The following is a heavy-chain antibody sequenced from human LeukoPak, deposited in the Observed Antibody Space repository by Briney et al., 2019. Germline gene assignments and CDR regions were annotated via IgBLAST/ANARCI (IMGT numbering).Heavy chain of an antibody. J-gene: IGHJ3*02. CDR2: IIPILGIA. Sequence: SVKVSCKASGGTFSSYAISWVRQAPGQGLEWMGRIIPILGIANYAQTFQGRVTITAEKSTSTAYMELSRLRSEETSVYYCASAGSGSYYSYAFDIWGQGTMVTVSS. CDR1: GGTFSSYA. CDR3: ASAGSGSYYSYAFDI. D-gene: IGHD3-10*01. V-gene: IGHV1-69*04.